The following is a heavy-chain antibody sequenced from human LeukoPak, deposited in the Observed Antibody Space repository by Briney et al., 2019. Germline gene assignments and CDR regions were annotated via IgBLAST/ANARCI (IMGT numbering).Heavy chain of an antibody. J-gene: IGHJ4*02. CDR2: FDPEDGET. CDR3: ARTKIYNWNYADRDD. D-gene: IGHD1-7*01. V-gene: IGHV1-24*01. Sequence: ASVTVSFKVSGYTLTELSMHWVRHAPGKGLGWMGGFDPEDGETIYAQKFQGRVTMTEDTSTDTAYMELSSLRSEDTAVYYCARTKIYNWNYADRDDWGQGTLVTVSS. CDR1: GYTLTELS.